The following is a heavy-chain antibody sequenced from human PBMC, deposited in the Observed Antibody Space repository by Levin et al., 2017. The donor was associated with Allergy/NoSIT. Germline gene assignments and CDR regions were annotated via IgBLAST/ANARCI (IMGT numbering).Heavy chain of an antibody. CDR1: GYTFTSYA. J-gene: IGHJ3*02. CDR3: ARSGIAVAGTPAGAFDI. V-gene: IGHV1-3*01. D-gene: IGHD6-19*01. CDR2: INAGNGNT. Sequence: ASVKVSCKASGYTFTSYAMHWVRQAPGQRLEWMGWINAGNGNTKYSQKFQGRVTITRDTSASTAYMELSSLRSEDTAVYYCARSGIAVAGTPAGAFDIWGQGTMVTVSS.